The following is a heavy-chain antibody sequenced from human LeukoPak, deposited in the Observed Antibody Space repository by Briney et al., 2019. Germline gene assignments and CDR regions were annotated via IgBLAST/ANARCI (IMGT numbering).Heavy chain of an antibody. V-gene: IGHV3-23*01. CDR1: GFPFWRYA. Sequence: GGSLRLPCGASGFPFWRYAIGWGRPAPGEGVGGGSAISGSGGSTYYADSVKGRFTISRDNSKNTLYLQMNSLRAEDTAVYYCAPIAARVPDYFDYWGQGTLVTVSS. CDR2: ISGSGGST. D-gene: IGHD6-6*01. CDR3: APIAARVPDYFDY. J-gene: IGHJ4*02.